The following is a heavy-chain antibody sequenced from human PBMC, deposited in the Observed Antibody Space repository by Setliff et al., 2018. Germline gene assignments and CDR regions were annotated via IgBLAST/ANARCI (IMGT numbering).Heavy chain of an antibody. Sequence: GGSLSLSCAASGFPFSTYWLNWVRQAPGKGLEWVANIKQDGSEKYYIDSVRGRFTISRDNAQKTLYLHMNNLRADDTAVFYCVPGRGSWGQGALVTVSS. CDR2: IKQDGSEK. CDR1: GFPFSTYW. CDR3: VPGRGS. J-gene: IGHJ5*02. V-gene: IGHV3-7*01. D-gene: IGHD6-25*01.